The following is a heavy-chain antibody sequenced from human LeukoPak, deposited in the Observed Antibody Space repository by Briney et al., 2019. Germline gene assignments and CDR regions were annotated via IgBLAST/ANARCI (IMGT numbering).Heavy chain of an antibody. Sequence: GGSLRLSCAASGFTFSSYGMHWVRQAPGKGLEGVAFIRYDGSNKYSPASVNARFPISIDNSKNTLYLQMNSLRAEDTAVYYCAKQGGCSSTSCFYPLGYWGQGTLVTVSS. J-gene: IGHJ4*02. CDR2: IRYDGSNK. V-gene: IGHV3-30*02. CDR3: AKQGGCSSTSCFYPLGY. CDR1: GFTFSSYG. D-gene: IGHD2-2*01.